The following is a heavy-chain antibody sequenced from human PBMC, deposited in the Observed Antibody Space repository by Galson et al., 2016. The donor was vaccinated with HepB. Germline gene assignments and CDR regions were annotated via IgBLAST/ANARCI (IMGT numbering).Heavy chain of an antibody. D-gene: IGHD5-18*01. CDR1: GFTFSNFI. J-gene: IGHJ6*02. CDR3: AAYVDATMVVDYYGVGV. Sequence: SLRLSCAASGFTFSNFIMGWVRQAPGKGLDWVSYISSSSSTIYYADSVKGRFTISRDNAKNSLHLQMSSLRDEDTAVYFCAAYVDATMVVDYYGVGVWGQGTTVTVSS. V-gene: IGHV3-48*02. CDR2: ISSSSSTI.